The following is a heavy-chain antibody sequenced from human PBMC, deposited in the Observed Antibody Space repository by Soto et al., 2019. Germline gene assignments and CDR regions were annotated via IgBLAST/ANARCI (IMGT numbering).Heavy chain of an antibody. V-gene: IGHV1-69*01. CDR2: IIPILVTA. J-gene: IGHJ4*02. Sequence: QVQLVQSGAEVKKPGSSVKVSCKASGGTFSSYAISWVRQAPGQGLEWMGGIIPILVTANYAQKFQGRVTITADESTSTAYMELSSLRSEDTAVYYCAREKSSGWLYYFDYWGQGTLVTVSS. CDR3: AREKSSGWLYYFDY. D-gene: IGHD6-19*01. CDR1: GGTFSSYA.